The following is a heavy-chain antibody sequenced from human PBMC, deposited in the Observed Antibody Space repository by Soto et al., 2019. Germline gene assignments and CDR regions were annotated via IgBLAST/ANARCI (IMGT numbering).Heavy chain of an antibody. V-gene: IGHV1-69*02. CDR1: GGTFSSYT. D-gene: IGHD3-10*01. CDR2: IIPILGIA. Sequence: QVQLVQSGAEVKKPGSSVKVSCKASGGTFSSYTISWVRQAPGQGREWMGRIIPILGIANYAQKCQGRVPITADKATSTAYMELSSLRSEDTAVYYCATLMVRADYGGQGPMVTVSS. CDR3: ATLMVRADY. J-gene: IGHJ4*02.